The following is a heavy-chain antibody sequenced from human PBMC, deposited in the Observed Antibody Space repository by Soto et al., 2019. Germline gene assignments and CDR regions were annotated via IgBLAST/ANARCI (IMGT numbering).Heavy chain of an antibody. CDR1: GGTFSSYT. J-gene: IGHJ4*02. D-gene: IGHD3-10*01. Sequence: SVKVSCKASGGTFSSYTISWVRQAPGQGLEWMGRIIPILGIANYAQKFQGRVTITADKSTSTAYMELSSLRSEDTAVYYCARVRDDYYGSGSYYNSNDYWGQGTLVTVSS. CDR3: ARVRDDYYGSGSYYNSNDY. V-gene: IGHV1-69*02. CDR2: IIPILGIA.